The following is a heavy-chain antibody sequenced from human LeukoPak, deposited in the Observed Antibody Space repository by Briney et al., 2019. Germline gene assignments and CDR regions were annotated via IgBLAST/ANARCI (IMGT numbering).Heavy chain of an antibody. V-gene: IGHV4-39*07. D-gene: IGHD4-17*01. Sequence: SETLSLTCTVSGASISGSSYYWSWIRQPPGQGLEWIGTIHSSGNTYYNPSLKSRVTISVDTSKNQFSLKLNSVTAADTAVYFCAREVGGDFDALDYWGQGTLVTVSS. CDR1: GASISGSSYY. CDR3: AREVGGDFDALDY. J-gene: IGHJ4*02. CDR2: IHSSGNT.